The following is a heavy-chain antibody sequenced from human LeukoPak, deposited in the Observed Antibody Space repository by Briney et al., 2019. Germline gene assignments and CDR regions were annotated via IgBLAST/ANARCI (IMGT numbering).Heavy chain of an antibody. V-gene: IGHV3-23*01. J-gene: IGHJ4*02. CDR2: ISGSGGST. D-gene: IGHD6-6*01. Sequence: GGSLRLSCAASGFTFSSYAMSWVRQAPGKGLEWVSAISGSGGSTYYADSVKGRFTISRDNSKNTLYLQMNSLGAEDTAVYYCAKSRTIVVHYFDYWGQGILVTVSS. CDR3: AKSRTIVVHYFDY. CDR1: GFTFSSYA.